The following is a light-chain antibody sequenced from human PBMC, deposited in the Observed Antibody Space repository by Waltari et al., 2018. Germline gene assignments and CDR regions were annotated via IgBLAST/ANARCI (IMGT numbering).Light chain of an antibody. J-gene: IGLJ2*01. V-gene: IGLV1-44*01. Sequence: QSVLTQPPSASGTPGQWVTISCSGSSSNIGSNTVNWYQQPPGTAPKLLIYSNNPRRSGVPDRFSGSKSGTSASLAISGLQSEDEADYYCAAWDDSLNGPVFGGGTKLTVL. CDR2: SNN. CDR3: AAWDDSLNGPV. CDR1: SSNIGSNT.